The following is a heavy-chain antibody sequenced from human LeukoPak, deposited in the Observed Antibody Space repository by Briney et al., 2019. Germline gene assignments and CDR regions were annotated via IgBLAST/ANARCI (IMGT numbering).Heavy chain of an antibody. J-gene: IGHJ5*02. Sequence: PSETLSLTCTVSGGSISSYYWSWIRQPPGKGLEWIGYIYYSGSTNYNPSLKSRVTISVDTSKNQFSLKLSSVTAADTAVYYCARRRSYNWFDPWGQGTLATVSS. V-gene: IGHV4-59*12. CDR2: IYYSGST. CDR1: GGSISSYY. CDR3: ARRRSYNWFDP.